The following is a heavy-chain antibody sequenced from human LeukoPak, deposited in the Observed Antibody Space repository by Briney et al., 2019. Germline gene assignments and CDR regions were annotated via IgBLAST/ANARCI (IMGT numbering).Heavy chain of an antibody. Sequence: TGGSLRLSCAASGFTFSSYEMNWVRQAPGKGLEWASYISSSGSTIYYAESVKGRFTISRDNAQNSLYLQMNSLRAEDTAVYYCAREGGSGDAFDIWGQGTMVTVSS. CDR3: AREGGSGDAFDI. D-gene: IGHD6-19*01. J-gene: IGHJ3*02. V-gene: IGHV3-48*03. CDR1: GFTFSSYE. CDR2: ISSSGSTI.